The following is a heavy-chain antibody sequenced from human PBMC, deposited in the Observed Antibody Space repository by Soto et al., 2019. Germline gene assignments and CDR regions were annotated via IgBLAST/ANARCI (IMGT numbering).Heavy chain of an antibody. CDR3: AKISQVLRWFVELLYYGMDV. CDR2: ISYDVSNK. V-gene: IGHV3-30*18. J-gene: IGHJ6*02. D-gene: IGHD3-10*01. Sequence: QVQLVESGGGVVQPGRSLRLSCAASGFTFSSYGMHWVRQAPGKGLEWVAVISYDVSNKYYADSVKGRFTISRDNSRNTLYLQMNSLRAEDTAVYYCAKISQVLRWFVELLYYGMDVWGQGTTVTVSS. CDR1: GFTFSSYG.